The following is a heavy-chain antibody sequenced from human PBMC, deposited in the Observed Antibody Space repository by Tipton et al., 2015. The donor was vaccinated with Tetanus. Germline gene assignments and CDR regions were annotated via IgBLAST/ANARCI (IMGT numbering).Heavy chain of an antibody. CDR3: ARGYSYGGGWFDP. Sequence: LRLSCTVSGGSISSSSYYWGWIRQPPGKGLEWIGSIYYSGSTYYNPSLKSRVAISVDTSKNQFSLKLSSVTAADPAVYYCARGYSYGGGWFDPWGQGTLVTVSS. V-gene: IGHV4-39*01. CDR1: GGSISSSSYY. J-gene: IGHJ5*02. CDR2: IYYSGST. D-gene: IGHD5-18*01.